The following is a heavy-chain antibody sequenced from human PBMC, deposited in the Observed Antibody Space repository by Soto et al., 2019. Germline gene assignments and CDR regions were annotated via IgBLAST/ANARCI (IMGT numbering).Heavy chain of an antibody. D-gene: IGHD6-19*01. CDR3: ARRTYTSGWRHYFDY. CDR1: GYSFSRYW. CDR2: IDPHSNT. V-gene: IGHV5-51*01. J-gene: IGHJ4*02. Sequence: EVQLVQSGAEVKKPGESLKISCQGSGYSFSRYWIGWVRQMPGKGLEWMAFIDPHSNTRYSPSFEGQITISADKSISTAYLQWSSLKASDTAIYYCARRTYTSGWRHYFDYWGQGTLATVSS.